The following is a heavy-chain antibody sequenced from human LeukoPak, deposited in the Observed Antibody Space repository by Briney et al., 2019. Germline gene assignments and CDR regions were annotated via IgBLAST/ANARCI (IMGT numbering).Heavy chain of an antibody. CDR2: VSKDGNTK. D-gene: IGHD3-10*01. CDR3: ARGIQPPKYYGSGSDTFDI. CDR1: GFTFSTYA. J-gene: IGHJ3*02. Sequence: PGGSLRLSCVASGFTFSTYAIHWVRQAPGKGLEWVAVVSKDGNTKYYADSVEGRFTISRDNSKNTLYLQMNSLRAEDTSVYYCARGIQPPKYYGSGSDTFDIWGQGTMVTVSS. V-gene: IGHV3-30*04.